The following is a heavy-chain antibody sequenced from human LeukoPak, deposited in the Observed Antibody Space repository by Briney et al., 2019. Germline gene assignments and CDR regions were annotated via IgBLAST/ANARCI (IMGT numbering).Heavy chain of an antibody. V-gene: IGHV3-23*01. J-gene: IGHJ4*01. CDR2: ISDSGSST. D-gene: IGHD2-8*01. CDR3: AKLGYCINGVCYIENHYFGY. CDR1: GFTFSSYA. Sequence: GGSLRLSCAASGFTFSSYAMSWVRQAPGKGLEWVSAISDSGSSTYYADSVKGRFTISRDNSKNTLYLQMNSLRAEDTAVYYCAKLGYCINGVCYIENHYFGYWGHGTLVTVSS.